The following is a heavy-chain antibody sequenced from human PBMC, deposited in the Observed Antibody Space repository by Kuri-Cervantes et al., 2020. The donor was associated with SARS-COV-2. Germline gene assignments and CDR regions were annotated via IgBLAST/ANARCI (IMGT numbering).Heavy chain of an antibody. CDR2: ISGSGSTI. CDR1: GFTFSDYY. V-gene: IGHV3-11*01. Sequence: GESLKISCAASGFTFSDYYMSWIRQAPGKGLEWVSYISGSGSTIYYANSVKGRFTISRDDAKNSLYLQMNSLRAEDTAVDYCARSMFRGFDVFDIWGQGTMVTVSS. CDR3: ARSMFRGFDVFDI. J-gene: IGHJ3*02. D-gene: IGHD3-10*01.